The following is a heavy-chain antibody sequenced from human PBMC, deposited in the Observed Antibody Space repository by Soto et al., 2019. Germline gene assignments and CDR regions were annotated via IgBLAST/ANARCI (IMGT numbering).Heavy chain of an antibody. CDR3: AKDLAGIAVAGTAILDY. CDR1: GFTFSSYG. V-gene: IGHV3-30*18. CDR2: ISYDGSNK. D-gene: IGHD6-19*01. Sequence: QVQLVESGGGVVQPGRSLRLSCAASGFTFSSYGMHWVRQAPGKGLEWVAVISYDGSNKYYADSVKGRFTISRDNSKNTLYLQMNSLRAEDTAVYYCAKDLAGIAVAGTAILDYWGQGTLVTVSS. J-gene: IGHJ4*02.